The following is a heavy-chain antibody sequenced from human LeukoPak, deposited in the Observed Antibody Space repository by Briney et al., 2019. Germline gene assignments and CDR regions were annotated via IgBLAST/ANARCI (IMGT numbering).Heavy chain of an antibody. CDR3: AREDAEAFDR. CDR1: GFTFSTYS. Sequence: PGGSLTLSCTASGFTFSTYSMNWVRQAPGKGLEWVSSTSDNGRNKYYTDSLKGRFTIASDNTKNSLYLQMDSLRVEDTAVYYCAREDAEAFDRWGQGTLVTVSS. J-gene: IGHJ5*02. CDR2: TSDNGRNK. V-gene: IGHV3-21*01.